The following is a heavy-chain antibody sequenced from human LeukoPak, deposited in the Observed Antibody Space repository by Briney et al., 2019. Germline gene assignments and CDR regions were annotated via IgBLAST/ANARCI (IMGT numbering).Heavy chain of an antibody. D-gene: IGHD3-22*01. Sequence: SETLSLTCTVSGYSISSGYYWGWIRQPPGKGLEWIGSIYHSGSTYYNPSLKSRVTISVDTSKNQFSLKLSSATAADTAVYYCAGGKDYYDSSGYPLFNWGQGTLVTVSS. V-gene: IGHV4-38-2*02. J-gene: IGHJ4*02. CDR1: GYSISSGYY. CDR2: IYHSGST. CDR3: AGGKDYYDSSGYPLFN.